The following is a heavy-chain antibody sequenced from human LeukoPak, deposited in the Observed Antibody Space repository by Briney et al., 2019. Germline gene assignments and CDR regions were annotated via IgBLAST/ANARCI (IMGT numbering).Heavy chain of an antibody. V-gene: IGHV5-51*01. J-gene: IGHJ4*02. D-gene: IGHD4-17*01. Sequence: GESLKISCKGSGYSFTNYWIGWVRQMPGKGLEWMGIFLPGDSDIRYSPSFQGQVTISADKSISIAYLQWSSLKASDTAIYYCARMRAYGDYLSAFDHWGQGTLVTVSS. CDR3: ARMRAYGDYLSAFDH. CDR1: GYSFTNYW. CDR2: FLPGDSDI.